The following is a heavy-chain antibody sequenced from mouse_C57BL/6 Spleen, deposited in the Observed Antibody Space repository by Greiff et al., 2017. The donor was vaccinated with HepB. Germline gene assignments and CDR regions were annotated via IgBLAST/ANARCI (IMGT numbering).Heavy chain of an antibody. CDR3: ARSSYYSNNDWYFDV. Sequence: EVKVVESGGGLVQPGGSLSLSCAASGFTFTDYYMSWVRQPPGKALEWLGFIRNKANGYTTEYSASVKGRFTISRDNSQSILYLQMNALRAEDSATYYCARSSYYSNNDWYFDVWGTGTTVTVSS. V-gene: IGHV7-3*01. J-gene: IGHJ1*03. CDR2: IRNKANGYTT. CDR1: GFTFTDYY. D-gene: IGHD2-5*01.